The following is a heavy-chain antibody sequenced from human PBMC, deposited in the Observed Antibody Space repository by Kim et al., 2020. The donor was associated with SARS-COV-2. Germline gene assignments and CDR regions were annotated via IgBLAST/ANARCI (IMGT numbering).Heavy chain of an antibody. Sequence: SVKVSCKASGGTFSSYAISWVRQAPGQGLEWMGGIIPIFGTANYAQKFQGRVTITADKSTSTAYMELSSLRSEDTAVYYCARGLGIVVNSYYGMDFWGQGTTVPVYS. V-gene: IGHV1-69*06. CDR2: IIPIFGTA. J-gene: IGHJ6*02. D-gene: IGHD1-26*01. CDR3: ARGLGIVVNSYYGMDF. CDR1: GGTFSSYA.